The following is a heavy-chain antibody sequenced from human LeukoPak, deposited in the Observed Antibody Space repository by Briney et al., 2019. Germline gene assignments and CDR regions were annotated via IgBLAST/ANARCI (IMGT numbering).Heavy chain of an antibody. J-gene: IGHJ1*01. CDR2: ISWNSGSR. CDR3: AKEAPFSYYDSSGYYSRYFQH. V-gene: IGHV3-9*01. CDR1: GFTFDDYA. Sequence: GGSLRLSCAASGFTFDDYAMHWVRQAPGKGLEWVSGISWNSGSRAYADSVKGRFTISRDNAKNSLYMQMNSLSAEDTALYYCAKEAPFSYYDSSGYYSRYFQHWGQGTLVTVSS. D-gene: IGHD3-22*01.